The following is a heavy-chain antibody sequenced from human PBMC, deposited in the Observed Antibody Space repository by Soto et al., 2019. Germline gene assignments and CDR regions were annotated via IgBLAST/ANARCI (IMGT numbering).Heavy chain of an antibody. CDR1: VFPFSSYW. D-gene: IGHD6-19*01. J-gene: IGHJ4*02. CDR3: ARDQAGTLSLGY. Sequence: GGSLRLSCAASVFPFSSYWMSWVRQAPGKGLEWVANIKQDGSEKYYVDSVKGRFTISRDNAKNSLYLQMNSLRAEDTAVYYCARDQAGTLSLGYWGQGTLVTVSS. V-gene: IGHV3-7*05. CDR2: IKQDGSEK.